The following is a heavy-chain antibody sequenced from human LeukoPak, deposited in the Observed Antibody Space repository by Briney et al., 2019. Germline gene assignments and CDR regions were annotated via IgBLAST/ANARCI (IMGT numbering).Heavy chain of an antibody. Sequence: GGSLRLSCAASGITFENYAMHWVRQAPGKGLEWVTLISGDGDSAYYADSVKGRFTISRDNSKNSLYLQMNSLRTEDTALYYCAKDSLEAAGNFDYWGQGTLVTVSS. J-gene: IGHJ4*02. CDR3: AKDSLEAAGNFDY. CDR2: ISGDGDSA. CDR1: GITFENYA. D-gene: IGHD6-13*01. V-gene: IGHV3-43*02.